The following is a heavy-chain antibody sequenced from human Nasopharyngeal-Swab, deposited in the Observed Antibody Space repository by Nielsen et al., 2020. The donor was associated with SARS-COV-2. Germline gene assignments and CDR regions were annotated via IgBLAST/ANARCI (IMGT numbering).Heavy chain of an antibody. CDR3: ARERTAPGTLYYFDY. V-gene: IGHV4-30-4*01. J-gene: IGHJ4*02. CDR2: IHQSGST. D-gene: IGHD1/OR15-1a*01. Sequence: WIRQPPGKGLEWMGFIHQSGSTTYSPSLKSRLTMSVDTSKNQFSLKLTSVTAADTALYYCARERTAPGTLYYFDYWGQGTPVTVSS.